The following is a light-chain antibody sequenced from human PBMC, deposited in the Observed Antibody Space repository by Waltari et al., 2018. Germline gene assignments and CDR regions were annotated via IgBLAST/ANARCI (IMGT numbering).Light chain of an antibody. CDR2: EVS. V-gene: IGLV2-8*01. CDR1: NSDIGAYNY. CDR3: SSYAGSNGMV. J-gene: IGLJ3*02. Sequence: QSALPQPPSASGSPGQAVTISCPGTNSDIGAYNYVSWYQQYPGKAPRVVIYEVSQRPPGVPGRFSGSKSGNTASLTVSGLQAEDEAEYHCSSYAGSNGMVFGGGTKVTVL.